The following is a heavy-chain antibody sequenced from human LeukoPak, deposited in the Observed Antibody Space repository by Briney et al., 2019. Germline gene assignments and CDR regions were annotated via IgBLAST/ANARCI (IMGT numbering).Heavy chain of an antibody. J-gene: IGHJ6*03. CDR2: ISAYNGNT. D-gene: IGHD3-3*01. V-gene: IGHV1-18*01. CDR1: GYTFSNYG. Sequence: ASVKVSCKASGYTFSNYGISWVRQAPGQGLEWMGWISAYNGNTNYAEKFQGRVTMTTDTSTSTAYMDLRSLRSDDTAVYYCARDTQRSYDFWSGYQNYHYYYMDVWGKGTTVTVSS. CDR3: ARDTQRSYDFWSGYQNYHYYYMDV.